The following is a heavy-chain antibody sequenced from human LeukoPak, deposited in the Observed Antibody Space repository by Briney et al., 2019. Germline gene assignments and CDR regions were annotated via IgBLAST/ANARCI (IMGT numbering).Heavy chain of an antibody. D-gene: IGHD1-1*01. Sequence: GASVKVSCKASGYTFTSYAMHWVRQAPGQRLEWMGWINAGNGNTKYSQKFQGRVTITRDTSASTAYMELSSLRSEDTAVYYCARNSPGTTVLDYWGQGTLVTVSS. J-gene: IGHJ4*02. CDR2: INAGNGNT. V-gene: IGHV1-3*01. CDR3: ARNSPGTTVLDY. CDR1: GYTFTSYA.